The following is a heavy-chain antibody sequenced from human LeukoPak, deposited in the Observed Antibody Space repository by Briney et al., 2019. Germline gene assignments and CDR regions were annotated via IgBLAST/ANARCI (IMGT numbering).Heavy chain of an antibody. CDR3: ARASTPQYQNYYGSGNWFDP. D-gene: IGHD3-10*01. CDR2: INPNSGGT. Sequence: ASVKVSCKASGYTFTGYYMHWVRQAPGQGLGWMGWINPNSGGTNYAQKFQGRVTMTRDTSISTAYMELSRLRSDDTAVYYCARASTPQYQNYYGSGNWFDPWGQGTLVTVSS. V-gene: IGHV1-2*02. CDR1: GYTFTGYY. J-gene: IGHJ5*02.